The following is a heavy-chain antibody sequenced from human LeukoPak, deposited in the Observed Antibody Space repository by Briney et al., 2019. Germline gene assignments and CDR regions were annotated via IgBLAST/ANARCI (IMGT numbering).Heavy chain of an antibody. V-gene: IGHV3-23*01. CDR1: GFTFSTYA. D-gene: IGHD2-21*02. Sequence: GGSLRLSCAASGFTFSTYAVNWVRQAPGKGLEWVSTISGSGDSTYYADSVKGRFTISRDNSKNTLYLQMNSLRAEDTAVYYCAKSVKVTYVDYWGQGTLVTVSS. J-gene: IGHJ4*02. CDR3: AKSVKVTYVDY. CDR2: ISGSGDST.